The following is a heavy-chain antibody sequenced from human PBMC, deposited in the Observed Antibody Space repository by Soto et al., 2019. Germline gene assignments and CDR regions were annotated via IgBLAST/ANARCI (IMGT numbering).Heavy chain of an antibody. CDR1: GGSISSYY. J-gene: IGHJ5*02. V-gene: IGHV4-59*01. CDR2: IYYSGST. CDR3: ARESTYYYGSGSYYNWFDP. Sequence: PSETLSLTCTVSGGSISSYYWSWIRQPPGKGLEWIGYIYYSGSTNYNPSLKSRVTISVDTSKNQFSLKLSSVTAADTAVYYCARESTYYYGSGSYYNWFDPWGQGTRVTVS. D-gene: IGHD3-10*01.